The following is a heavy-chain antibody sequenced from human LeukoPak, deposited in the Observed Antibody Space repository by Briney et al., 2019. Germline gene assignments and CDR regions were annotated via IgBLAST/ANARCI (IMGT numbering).Heavy chain of an antibody. CDR2: IYHSGST. CDR1: GYSISSGYY. Sequence: SETLSLTCTVSGYSISSGYYWGWIRQPPGKGLEWIGSIYHSGSTYYNPSLKSRVTISVDTSKNQFSLKLNSVTAADTAVYYCARGGTAASAYYYMDVWGKGTTVTVSS. CDR3: ARGGTAASAYYYMDV. D-gene: IGHD6-13*01. J-gene: IGHJ6*03. V-gene: IGHV4-38-2*02.